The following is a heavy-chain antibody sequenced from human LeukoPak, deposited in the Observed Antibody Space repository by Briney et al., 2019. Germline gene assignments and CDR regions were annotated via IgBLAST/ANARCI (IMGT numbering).Heavy chain of an antibody. CDR3: ARTYSSSWSNRGVDAFDI. J-gene: IGHJ3*02. Sequence: SETLSLTCAVYGGSFSGYYWSWIPQPPGKALEWIGEINHSGSTNYNPSLKSRVTISVDTSKNQFSLKLSSVTAADTAVYYCARTYSSSWSNRGVDAFDIWGQGTMVTVSS. D-gene: IGHD6-13*01. V-gene: IGHV4-34*01. CDR1: GGSFSGYY. CDR2: INHSGST.